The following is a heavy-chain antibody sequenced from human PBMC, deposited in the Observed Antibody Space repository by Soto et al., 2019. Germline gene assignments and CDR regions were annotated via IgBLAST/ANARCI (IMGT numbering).Heavy chain of an antibody. V-gene: IGHV1-18*01. CDR2: ISAHNGNT. CDR3: ARGRYGDY. D-gene: IGHD1-1*01. J-gene: IGHJ4*02. Sequence: QVYLVQSGAEVKKPGASVKVSCKASGYTFTSYGITWVRQAPGQGLEGMGWISAHNGNTDYAQKLQGRVIVTRDTSTSTAYMELRSLISDDTAVYYCARGRYGDYWGQGALVTVSS. CDR1: GYTFTSYG.